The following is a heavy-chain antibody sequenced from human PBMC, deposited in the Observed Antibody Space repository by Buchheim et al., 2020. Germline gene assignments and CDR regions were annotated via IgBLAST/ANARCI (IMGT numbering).Heavy chain of an antibody. J-gene: IGHJ4*02. D-gene: IGHD3-3*01. CDR1: GFTFSNFW. CDR2: SDPDETYT. CDR3: AKDQEGDFWSGYPLDY. V-gene: IGHV3-74*01. Sequence: EVQLVESGGGLVQSGGSLRLSCAASGFTFSNFWMHWVRQDPGNGLVWVSRSDPDETYTDHADSVKGRFTISRDNSKNTLYLQMNSLRAEDTAVYYCAKDQEGDFWSGYPLDYWGQGTL.